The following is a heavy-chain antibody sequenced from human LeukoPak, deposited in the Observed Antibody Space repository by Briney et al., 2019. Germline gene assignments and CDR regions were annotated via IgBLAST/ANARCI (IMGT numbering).Heavy chain of an antibody. V-gene: IGHV3-30*18. CDR3: AKDHSSGFVDY. Sequence: PGGSLRLSCTGSGFTFSSFGMHWVRQAPGKGLEWVTLISYDGSNEHYADSVKGRFTISRDNSKNTLYLQMNSLRVEDTAVYYCAKDHSSGFVDYWGQGTLVAVSS. D-gene: IGHD6-19*01. CDR1: GFTFSSFG. J-gene: IGHJ4*02. CDR2: ISYDGSNE.